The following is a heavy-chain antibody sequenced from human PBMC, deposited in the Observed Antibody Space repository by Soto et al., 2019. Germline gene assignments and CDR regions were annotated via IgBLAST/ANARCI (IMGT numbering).Heavy chain of an antibody. CDR2: INHSGST. CDR1: GGSFSGYY. Sequence: PSETLSLTCAVYGGSFSGYYWSWIRQPPGKGLEWIGEINHSGSTNYNPSLKSRVTISVDTSKNQFSLKLSSVTAADTAVYYCARGAEPIAAAGTSEYFQHWGQGTLVTVSS. J-gene: IGHJ1*01. V-gene: IGHV4-34*01. CDR3: ARGAEPIAAAGTSEYFQH. D-gene: IGHD6-13*01.